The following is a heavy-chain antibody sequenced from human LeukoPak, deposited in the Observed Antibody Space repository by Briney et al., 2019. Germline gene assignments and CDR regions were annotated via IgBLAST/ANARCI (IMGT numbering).Heavy chain of an antibody. J-gene: IGHJ4*02. CDR1: GFTFGDYY. CDR2: ISNSGNTI. V-gene: IGHV3-11*01. CDR3: ARYRVITNDYFDS. Sequence: GGSLRLSCAASGFTFGDYYMTWIRQAPGKGLEWVSYISNSGNTIKEADSVKGRFTISRDNAQNSLFLQMKSLRAEDTAVYYCARYRVITNDYFDSWGQGTLVTVSS. D-gene: IGHD3-16*01.